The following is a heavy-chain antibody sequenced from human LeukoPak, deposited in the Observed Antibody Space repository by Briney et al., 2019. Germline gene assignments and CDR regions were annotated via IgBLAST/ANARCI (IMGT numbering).Heavy chain of an antibody. Sequence: PGGSLRLSCAASGFTFSSYAMSWVRPAPGKGLEWVSAVSDGSGSTYYADSVKGRFTISRDNSKNTLYLQMNSLRAEDTAIYYCAKDPLYCSGDSCYFPFDYWGQGTLVTVSS. CDR2: VSDGSGST. D-gene: IGHD2-15*01. CDR3: AKDPLYCSGDSCYFPFDY. CDR1: GFTFSSYA. V-gene: IGHV3-23*01. J-gene: IGHJ4*02.